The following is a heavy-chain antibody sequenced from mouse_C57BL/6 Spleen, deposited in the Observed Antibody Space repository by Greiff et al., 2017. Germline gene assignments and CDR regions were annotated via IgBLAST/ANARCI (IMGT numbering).Heavy chain of an antibody. V-gene: IGHV5-4*01. Sequence: EVQGVESGGGLVKPGGSLKLSCAASGFTFSSYAMSWVRQTPEKRLAWVATISDGGSYTYYPDNVKGRFTISKDNAKNNLYLPMRHLKSEDTARYYCARGDLLWLRRGEWYFDVWGTGTTVTVSS. CDR3: ARGDLLWLRRGEWYFDV. D-gene: IGHD2-2*01. CDR1: GFTFSSYA. CDR2: ISDGGSYT. J-gene: IGHJ1*03.